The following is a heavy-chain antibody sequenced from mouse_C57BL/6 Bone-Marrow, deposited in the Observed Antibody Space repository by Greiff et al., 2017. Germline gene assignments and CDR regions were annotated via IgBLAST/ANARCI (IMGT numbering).Heavy chain of an antibody. CDR3: ARGPSDVGNFDD. CDR1: GYSITSGYY. D-gene: IGHD6-1*01. J-gene: IGHJ2*01. Sequence: EVHLVESGPGLVKPSQSLSLTCSVTGYSITSGYYWNWIRQFPGNKLEWMGYISYDGSNNYNPSLKNRISITRDTSKNQFFLKLNSVTTEDTATYYCARGPSDVGNFDDWGQGTTLTVSS. V-gene: IGHV3-6*01. CDR2: ISYDGSN.